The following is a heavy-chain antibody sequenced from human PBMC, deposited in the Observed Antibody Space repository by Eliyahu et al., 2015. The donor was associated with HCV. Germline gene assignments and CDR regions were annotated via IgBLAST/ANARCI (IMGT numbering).Heavy chain of an antibody. Sequence: QVQLQESGPGLVKPSQTLSLTCTVSGXSISSGGYYWSWIRQHPGKGLEWIGYIXYSGSTYYNPSLKSRVTISVDTSKNQFSLKLSSVTAADTAVYYCARDRGSSSHFDYWGQGTLVTVSS. CDR2: IXYSGST. J-gene: IGHJ4*02. CDR3: ARDRGSSSHFDY. D-gene: IGHD6-13*01. V-gene: IGHV4-31*03. CDR1: GXSISSGGYY.